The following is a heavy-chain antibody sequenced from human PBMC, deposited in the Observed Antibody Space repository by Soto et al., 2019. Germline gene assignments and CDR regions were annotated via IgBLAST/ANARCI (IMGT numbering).Heavy chain of an antibody. D-gene: IGHD5-18*01. V-gene: IGHV3-23*01. CDR2: ISGSGGST. J-gene: IGHJ4*02. CDR3: AKSLGYSYGPLDY. Sequence: PGGSLRLSCAASGFTFSNYAMSWVRQAPGKGLEWVSAISGSGGSTYYADSVKGRFTISRDNSKNTLYLQMNSLRAEDTAVYYCAKSLGYSYGPLDYWGQGTLVTVSS. CDR1: GFTFSNYA.